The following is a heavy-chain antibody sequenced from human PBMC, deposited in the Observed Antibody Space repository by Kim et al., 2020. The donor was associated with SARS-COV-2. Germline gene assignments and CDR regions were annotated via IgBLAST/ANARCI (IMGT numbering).Heavy chain of an antibody. D-gene: IGHD3-22*01. Sequence: GGSLRLSCTASGFTFGDYAMSWVRQAPGKGLEWVGFIRSKAYGGTTEYAASVKGRFTISRDDPISIAYLQMNSLKAEDTAVYYCTRGPYDSSGYYGYWGQGTLVTVSS. CDR2: IRSKAYGGTT. CDR3: TRGPYDSSGYYGY. CDR1: GFTFGDYA. J-gene: IGHJ4*02. V-gene: IGHV3-49*04.